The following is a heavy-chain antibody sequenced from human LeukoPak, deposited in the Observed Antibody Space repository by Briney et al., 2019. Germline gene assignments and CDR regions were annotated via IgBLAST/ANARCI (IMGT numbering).Heavy chain of an antibody. J-gene: IGHJ4*02. Sequence: ASVKVSCKASGYIFTSYYIHWVRQAPGQGLEWMGIIYPSAGYASYAQTFQGRVTMAMDTSTSTVDMELSSLRSEDTAVYYCVREEEGGTFDYWGQGTLVTVSS. CDR2: IYPSAGYA. V-gene: IGHV1-46*01. CDR3: VREEEGGTFDY. D-gene: IGHD3-16*01. CDR1: GYIFTSYY.